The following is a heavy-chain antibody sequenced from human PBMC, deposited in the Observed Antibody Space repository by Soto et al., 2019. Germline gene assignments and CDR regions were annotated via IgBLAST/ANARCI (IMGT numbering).Heavy chain of an antibody. D-gene: IGHD3-3*01. CDR1: GFTFSSYW. CDR3: ARDRDLNYYYYMDV. Sequence: GGSLRLSCAASGFTFSSYWMSWVRQAPGKGLEWVANIKQDGSEKYYVDSVKGRFTTSSDNAKNSLYLQMNSLRAEDTAVYYCARDRDLNYYYYMDVWGKGTTVTVSS. J-gene: IGHJ6*03. V-gene: IGHV3-7*01. CDR2: IKQDGSEK.